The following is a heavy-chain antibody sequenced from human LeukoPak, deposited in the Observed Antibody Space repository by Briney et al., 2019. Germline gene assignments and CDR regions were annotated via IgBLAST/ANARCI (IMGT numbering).Heavy chain of an antibody. D-gene: IGHD6-13*01. CDR3: TREGASAAADS. CDR2: IYHSGTT. CDR1: SYSITNGYY. J-gene: IGHJ4*02. V-gene: IGHV4-38-2*02. Sequence: SETLSLTCTVSSYSITNGYYWGWIRQPPGEGLEWIGSIYHSGTTYYNPSLKSRVTILIDTSRNQFFLTLSSVAAADTAIYYCTREGASAAADSWGQGALVTVSS.